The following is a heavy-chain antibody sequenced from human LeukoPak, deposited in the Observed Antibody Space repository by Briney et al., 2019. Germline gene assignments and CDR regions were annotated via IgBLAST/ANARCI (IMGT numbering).Heavy chain of an antibody. CDR2: ISSGGGAK. CDR3: ARGTYGSGTYGRYGMDV. J-gene: IGHJ6*04. CDR1: GFTFSNYE. Sequence: GGSLRLSCAASGFTFSNYEIHWVRQAPGKGLEWISYISSGGGAKYYADSVKGRFTISRDIVNSSLFLQVNSLRAEDTAVYYCARGTYGSGTYGRYGMDVWGKGTTVTVSS. V-gene: IGHV3-48*03. D-gene: IGHD3-10*01.